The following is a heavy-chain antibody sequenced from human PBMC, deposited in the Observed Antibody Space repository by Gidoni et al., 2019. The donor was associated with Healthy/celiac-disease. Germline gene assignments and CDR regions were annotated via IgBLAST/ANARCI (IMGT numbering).Heavy chain of an antibody. J-gene: IGHJ3*02. CDR2: INHSGST. CDR1: GGSFSGYY. D-gene: IGHD7-27*01. V-gene: IGHV4-34*01. Sequence: QVQLQQWGAGLLKPSETLSLTCAVYGGSFSGYYWSWIRQPPGKGLEWIGEINHSGSTNYNPSLKSRVTISVDTSKNQFSLKLSSVTAADTAVYYCAAPGTGDVVGVEAFDIWGQGTMVTVSS. CDR3: AAPGTGDVVGVEAFDI.